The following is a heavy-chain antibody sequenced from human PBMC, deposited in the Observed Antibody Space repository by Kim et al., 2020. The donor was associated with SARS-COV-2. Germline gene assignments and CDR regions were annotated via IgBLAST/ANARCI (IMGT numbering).Heavy chain of an antibody. Sequence: GRSNYMSWVRQARRKGLEWVSVIYSGGSTYYADSVKGRFTISRDNSKNTLYLQMNSLRAEDTAVYYCASPSARYSSGWYSHFDYWGQGTLAT. CDR3: ASPSARYSSGWYSHFDY. CDR2: IYSGGST. J-gene: IGHJ4*02. V-gene: IGHV3-66*01. D-gene: IGHD6-19*01. CDR1: GRSNY.